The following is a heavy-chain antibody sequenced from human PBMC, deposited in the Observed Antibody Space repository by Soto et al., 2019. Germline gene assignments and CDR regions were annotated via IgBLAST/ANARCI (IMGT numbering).Heavy chain of an antibody. V-gene: IGHV4-30-2*01. Sequence: QLQLQESGSGLVKPSQTLSLTCAVSGGSISSGGYSWSWIRQPPGKGLEWIGYIYHSGSTYYNPSLKSRVTKSVDRSKNQFSPELSAVTDADTAVYYCAGFYGSGNYGMDVWGQGTTVTVSS. CDR1: GGSISSGGYS. CDR2: IYHSGST. CDR3: AGFYGSGNYGMDV. J-gene: IGHJ6*02. D-gene: IGHD3-10*01.